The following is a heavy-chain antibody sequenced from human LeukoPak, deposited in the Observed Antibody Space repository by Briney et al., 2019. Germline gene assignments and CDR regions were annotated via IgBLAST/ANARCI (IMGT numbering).Heavy chain of an antibody. CDR2: FDPEDGET. Sequence: ASVTVSFKVSGYTLTELSMHWVRQAPGKGGEWMGGFDPEDGETIYAQKFQGRVTMTEDTSTDTAYMELSSLRSEDTAVSYCATDRGAEHAFDIWGQGTMVTVSS. CDR1: GYTLTELS. J-gene: IGHJ3*02. V-gene: IGHV1-24*01. D-gene: IGHD3-10*01. CDR3: ATDRGAEHAFDI.